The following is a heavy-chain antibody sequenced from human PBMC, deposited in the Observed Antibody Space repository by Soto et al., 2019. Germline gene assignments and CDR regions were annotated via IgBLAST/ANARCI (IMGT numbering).Heavy chain of an antibody. CDR3: ARDPAP. CDR1: GGSISSGGYS. V-gene: IGHV4-30-2*01. J-gene: IGHJ5*02. Sequence: SETLSLTCAVSGGSISSGGYSWIWIRQPPGKGLEWIGYIYHSGSTYYNPSLKSRVTISVDRSKNQVSLKLSSVTAADTAVYYCARDPAPWGQGTLVTVSS. CDR2: IYHSGST.